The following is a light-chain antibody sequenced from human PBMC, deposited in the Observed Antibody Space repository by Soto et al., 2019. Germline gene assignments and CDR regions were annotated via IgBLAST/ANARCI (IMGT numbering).Light chain of an antibody. CDR1: SSDVGGYNY. V-gene: IGLV2-14*01. CDR2: DVS. CDR3: SSYTNSSPFV. J-gene: IGLJ1*01. Sequence: QSALTQPASVSGSPGQSITISCTGTSSDVGGYNYVSWYQQHPGKAPKLMIYDVSYWPSGVSNRFSGSKSGNTASLTISGLQAEDEADYYCSSYTNSSPFVFGTGTKVTDL.